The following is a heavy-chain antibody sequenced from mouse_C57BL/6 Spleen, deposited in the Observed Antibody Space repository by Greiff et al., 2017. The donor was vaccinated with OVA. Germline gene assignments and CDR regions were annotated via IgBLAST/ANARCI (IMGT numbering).Heavy chain of an antibody. D-gene: IGHD2-10*02. J-gene: IGHJ2*01. CDR2: ISYSGST. V-gene: IGHV3-1*01. CDR3: ARGMVKYYFDY. CDR1: GYSITSGYD. Sequence: VQLKESGPGMVKPSQSLSLTCTVTGYSITSGYDWHWIRHFPGNKLEWMGYISYSGSTNYNPSLKSRISITHDTSKNHFFLKLNSVTTEDTATYYCARGMVKYYFDYWGQGTTLTVSS.